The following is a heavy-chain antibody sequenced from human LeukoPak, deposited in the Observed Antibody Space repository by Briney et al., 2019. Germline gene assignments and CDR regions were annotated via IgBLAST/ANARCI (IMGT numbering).Heavy chain of an antibody. Sequence: ASVKVSCKASGYTFTGYYMHWVRQAPGQGLEWMGWINPNSGGTNYAQKFQGRVTMTRDTSISTAYMELSRLRSDDTAVYYCAGGDDSSGYYDAFDIWGQGTMVTVSS. CDR2: INPNSGGT. V-gene: IGHV1-2*02. CDR3: AGGDDSSGYYDAFDI. D-gene: IGHD3-22*01. CDR1: GYTFTGYY. J-gene: IGHJ3*02.